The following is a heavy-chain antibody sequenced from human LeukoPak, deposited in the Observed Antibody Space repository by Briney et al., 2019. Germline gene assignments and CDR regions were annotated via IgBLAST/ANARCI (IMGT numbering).Heavy chain of an antibody. CDR1: GFTFSSYG. CDR2: IRYDGSNQ. CDR3: GKGGANSGYDY. D-gene: IGHD5-12*01. Sequence: PGGSLRLSCAESGFTFSSYGMHWVRQAPGKGREGVAFIRYDGSNQYYADSVKGRFTISRDNSKNTLYLQMNSLRDEDTAVYYCGKGGANSGYDYWGQGTLVTVSS. J-gene: IGHJ4*02. V-gene: IGHV3-30*02.